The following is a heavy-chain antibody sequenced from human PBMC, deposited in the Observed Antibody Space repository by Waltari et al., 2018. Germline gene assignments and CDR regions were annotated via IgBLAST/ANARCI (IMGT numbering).Heavy chain of an antibody. D-gene: IGHD5-18*01. Sequence: EVQLLESGGGLVQPGGSLRLSCAASGFTFPSYAMIWVRQAPGKGPEWVSAISGGGGITNYADSVKGRFTISRDNSKNTLYLQMDSLRAEDTAIYYCAKDRRSTGEGTPMVTGYWGQGTLVTVSS. CDR2: ISGGGGIT. J-gene: IGHJ4*02. CDR3: AKDRRSTGEGTPMVTGY. V-gene: IGHV3-23*01. CDR1: GFTFPSYA.